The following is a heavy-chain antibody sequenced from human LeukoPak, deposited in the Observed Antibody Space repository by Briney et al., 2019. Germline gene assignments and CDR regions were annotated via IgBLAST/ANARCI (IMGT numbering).Heavy chain of an antibody. CDR3: AKQIVGATRYFDY. CDR2: ITNSDGST. Sequence: GGSLRLSCAASGFTFNSYAMSWVRQAPGKGLEWVSTITNSDGSTYYADSVEGRFTISRDNSKNTLYLQMNSLRAEDTAVYYCAKQIVGATRYFDYWGQGTLATVSS. J-gene: IGHJ4*02. CDR1: GFTFNSYA. D-gene: IGHD1-26*01. V-gene: IGHV3-23*01.